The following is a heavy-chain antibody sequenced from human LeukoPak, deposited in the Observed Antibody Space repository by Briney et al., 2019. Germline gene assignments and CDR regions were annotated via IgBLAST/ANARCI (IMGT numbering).Heavy chain of an antibody. CDR1: GFTFSSFA. J-gene: IGHJ4*02. CDR2: ISGSGGST. D-gene: IGHD3-22*01. CDR3: AKNQYYYDMKTPFDY. Sequence: GGSLRLSCAASGFTFSSFAMSWVRQAPGKGLEWVSAISGSGGSTYYADSVKGRFTISRDNSKNTLYLQMNSLRAEDTAVYYCAKNQYYYDMKTPFDYWGQGTLVTVSS. V-gene: IGHV3-23*01.